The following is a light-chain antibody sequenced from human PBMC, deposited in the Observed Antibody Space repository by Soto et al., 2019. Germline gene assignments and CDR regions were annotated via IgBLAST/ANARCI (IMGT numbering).Light chain of an antibody. CDR2: KAS. CDR1: QTISSW. V-gene: IGKV1-5*03. J-gene: IGKJ1*01. Sequence: DIQMTQSPSTLSGSVGDRVTITCRASQTISSWLAWYQQKPGKAPKLLIYKASTLKSGVPSRFSGGGSGTEFTLTISSLQPDDFATYYCQQYSSYWTFGQGTMVDIK. CDR3: QQYSSYWT.